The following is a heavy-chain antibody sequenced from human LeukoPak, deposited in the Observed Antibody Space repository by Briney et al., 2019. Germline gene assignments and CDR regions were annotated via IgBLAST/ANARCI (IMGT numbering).Heavy chain of an antibody. CDR3: ARAAVEMATIPFYYYYYMDV. J-gene: IGHJ6*03. Sequence: PSETLSLTCAVYGGSFSGYYWSWIRQPPGKGLEWIGEINHSGSTNYNPSLKSRVTISVDTSKNQFSLKLSSVTAADTAVYYCARAAVEMATIPFYYYYYMDVWGKGTTVTVSS. CDR2: INHSGST. V-gene: IGHV4-34*01. CDR1: GGSFSGYY. D-gene: IGHD5-24*01.